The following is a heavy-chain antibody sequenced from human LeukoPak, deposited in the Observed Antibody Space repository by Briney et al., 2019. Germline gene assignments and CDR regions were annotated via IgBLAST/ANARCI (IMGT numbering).Heavy chain of an antibody. Sequence: GGSLRLSCAASGFTFSNYAMSWVRQAPGKGLEWVAIIKQDGSEKYYVDSVKGRFTISRDNAKNSLYLQMNSLRAEDTAVYYCARDWAMVRGTRGQGTLVTVSS. V-gene: IGHV3-7*01. J-gene: IGHJ4*02. CDR1: GFTFSNYA. CDR3: ARDWAMVRGT. CDR2: IKQDGSEK. D-gene: IGHD3-10*01.